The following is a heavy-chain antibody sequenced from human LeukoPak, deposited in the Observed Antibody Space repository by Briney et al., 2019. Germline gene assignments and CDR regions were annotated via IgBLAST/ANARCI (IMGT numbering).Heavy chain of an antibody. Sequence: SETLSLTCTVSGGSISSYYWSWIRQPPGKGLEWIGYIYYSGSTNYNPSLKSRVTISVDTSKNQFSLKLSSVTAADTAVYYCARHVTYSSGWYHSYYYGMDVWGQGTTVTVSS. CDR2: IYYSGST. J-gene: IGHJ6*02. D-gene: IGHD6-19*01. CDR3: ARHVTYSSGWYHSYYYGMDV. V-gene: IGHV4-59*08. CDR1: GGSISSYY.